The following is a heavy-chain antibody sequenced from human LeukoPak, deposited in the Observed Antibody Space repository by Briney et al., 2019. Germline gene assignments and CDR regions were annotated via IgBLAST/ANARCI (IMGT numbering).Heavy chain of an antibody. CDR2: IYYSGST. CDR3: ARDRIAAAGIPSDAFDI. J-gene: IGHJ3*02. Sequence: PSETLSLTCTVSGGSISSHYWSWIRQPPGKGLEWIGYIYYSGSTNYNPSLKSRVTISVDTSKNQFSLKLSSVTAADTAVYYCARDRIAAAGIPSDAFDIWGQGTMVTVSS. V-gene: IGHV4-59*11. CDR1: GGSISSHY. D-gene: IGHD6-13*01.